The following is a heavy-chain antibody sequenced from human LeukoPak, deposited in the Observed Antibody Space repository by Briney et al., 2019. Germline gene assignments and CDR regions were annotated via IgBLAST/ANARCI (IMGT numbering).Heavy chain of an antibody. V-gene: IGHV4-39*01. J-gene: IGHJ3*02. CDR3: ARHEDIVVVPAAARGAFDI. D-gene: IGHD2-2*01. CDR1: GGSISSSSYY. Sequence: SETLSLTCTVSGGSISSSSYYWGWIRQPPGKGLEWIGSIYYSGSTYYNPSLKSRVTISVDTSENQFSLTLSSVTAADTAVYYCARHEDIVVVPAAARGAFDIWGQGTMVTVSS. CDR2: IYYSGST.